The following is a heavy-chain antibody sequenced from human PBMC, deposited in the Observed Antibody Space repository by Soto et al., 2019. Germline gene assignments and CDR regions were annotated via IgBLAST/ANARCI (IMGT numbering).Heavy chain of an antibody. D-gene: IGHD5-12*01. CDR1: GFTFSGFW. CDR3: ARDLRDGYNPV. CDR2: IKEDGSET. J-gene: IGHJ4*02. Sequence: PGGSLRLSCAGSGFTFSGFWMTWVRQPPGKGLEWVANIKEDGSETYYVDSVKGRFTISIDNAKNSLYLQMNSLRVEDTAVYYCARDLRDGYNPVWGQGTLVTVSS. V-gene: IGHV3-7*05.